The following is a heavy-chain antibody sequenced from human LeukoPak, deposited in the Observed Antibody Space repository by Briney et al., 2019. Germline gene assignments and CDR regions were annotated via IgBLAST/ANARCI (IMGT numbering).Heavy chain of an antibody. D-gene: IGHD3-22*01. CDR1: GFTFSSYG. V-gene: IGHV3-33*01. J-gene: IGHJ3*02. CDR3: ARSYDSSGYYYDAFDI. CDR2: IWYDGSNK. Sequence: GGSLRLSCAASGFTFSSYGMHWVRQAPGKGLEWVAVIWYDGSNKYYADSVKGRFTISRDNSKNTLYLQMNSLRAEDTAVYYCARSYDSSGYYYDAFDIWAKGQWSPSLQ.